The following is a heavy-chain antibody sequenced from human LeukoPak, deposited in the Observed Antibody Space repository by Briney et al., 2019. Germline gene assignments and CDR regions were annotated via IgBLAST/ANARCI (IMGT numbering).Heavy chain of an antibody. CDR1: GGTFSNYA. CDR2: YIPIFGTA. D-gene: IGHD1-26*01. Sequence: VASVKVSCKASGGTFSNYAISWVRQAPGQGLEWLGGYIPIFGTANYAQRFQGRVIVTADESTSTAYMELSSLRSDDTAVYYCARAGGVGPNDAFDIWGQGTMVIVSS. J-gene: IGHJ3*02. CDR3: ARAGGVGPNDAFDI. V-gene: IGHV1-69*13.